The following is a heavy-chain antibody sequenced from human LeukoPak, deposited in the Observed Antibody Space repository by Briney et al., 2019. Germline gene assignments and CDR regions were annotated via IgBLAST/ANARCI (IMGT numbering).Heavy chain of an antibody. CDR2: IDPSDSYT. J-gene: IGHJ4*02. CDR1: GYSFTNYW. V-gene: IGHV5-10-1*01. D-gene: IGHD4-17*01. Sequence: GESLKISCKGSGYSFTNYWISWVRQMPGKGLEWMGRIDPSDSYTKYSPSFEGHVTISVDKSISTAFLQWNSLKASDSAMYYCATGASKVTTDFANYWGQGTQVAISS. CDR3: ATGASKVTTDFANY.